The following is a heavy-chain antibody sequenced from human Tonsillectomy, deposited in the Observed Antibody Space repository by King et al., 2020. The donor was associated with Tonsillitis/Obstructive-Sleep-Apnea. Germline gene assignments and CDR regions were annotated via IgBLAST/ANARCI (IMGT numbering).Heavy chain of an antibody. Sequence: VQLVESGGGLVQPGGSLRLSCAASGFTYTSYSMNWVRQAPGKGLEWVSYISSTSGTIYYADSVKGRFTISRENAKNSLYLQMNSLRDEDTAVYYCARGALLDYWGQGTLVTVSS. V-gene: IGHV3-48*02. CDR1: GFTYTSYS. J-gene: IGHJ4*02. CDR2: ISSTSGTI. CDR3: ARGALLDY.